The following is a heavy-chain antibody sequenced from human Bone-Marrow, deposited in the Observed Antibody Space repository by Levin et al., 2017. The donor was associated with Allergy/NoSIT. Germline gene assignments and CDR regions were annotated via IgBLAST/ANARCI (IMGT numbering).Heavy chain of an antibody. CDR3: ARTSYDSRGYPQSFDY. J-gene: IGHJ4*02. Sequence: SETLSITCTVSGGSISSGGYYWSWVRQHPGKGLEWIGYIYYSGGSDYYPSLKSRATMSVDTSKNQFSLRLRSVTAADTAVYFCARTSYDSRGYPQSFDYWGQGTLVTVSS. CDR2: IYYSGGS. V-gene: IGHV4-31*03. D-gene: IGHD3-22*01. CDR1: GGSISSGGYY.